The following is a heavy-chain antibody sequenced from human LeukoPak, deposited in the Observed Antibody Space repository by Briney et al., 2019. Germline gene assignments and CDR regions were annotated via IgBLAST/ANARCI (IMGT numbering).Heavy chain of an antibody. D-gene: IGHD1-26*01. J-gene: IGHJ4*02. CDR3: VRCGSYCLDY. CDR1: GGSFSGYY. Sequence: PSETLSLTCAVYGGSFSGYYWSWIRQPAGKGLEWIGRIYTSGSTNYNPSLKSRVTMSVDTSKNQLSLKLSSVTAADTAVYYCVRCGSYCLDYWGQGTLVTVSS. CDR2: IYTSGST. V-gene: IGHV4-59*10.